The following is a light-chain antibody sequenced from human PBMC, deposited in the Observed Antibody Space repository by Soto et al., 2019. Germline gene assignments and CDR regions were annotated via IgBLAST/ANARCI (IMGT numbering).Light chain of an antibody. CDR3: TSHAGNYNFPYV. CDR2: DVS. V-gene: IGLV2-11*01. J-gene: IGLJ1*01. CDR1: SSDVGGYNY. Sequence: QSALTQPRSVSGSPGQSVTISCTGTSSDVGGYNYVSWYQQHPGKAPKLMIYDVSKRPSGVPDRFSGSKSGNTASLTISGLQAEDEADYYCTSHAGNYNFPYVFGTGTKLTV.